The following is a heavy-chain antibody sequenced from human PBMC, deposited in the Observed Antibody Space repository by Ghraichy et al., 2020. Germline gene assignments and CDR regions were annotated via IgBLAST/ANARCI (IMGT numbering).Heavy chain of an antibody. V-gene: IGHV3-23*01. CDR2: ISGSGGST. CDR3: AKVYSSSLYYGMDV. Sequence: GESLNISCAASGFTFSSYAMSWVRQAPGKGLEWVSAISGSGGSTYYADSVKGRFTISRDNSKNTLYLQMNSLRAEDTAVYYCAKVYSSSLYYGMDVWGQGTTVTVSS. CDR1: GFTFSSYA. D-gene: IGHD6-13*01. J-gene: IGHJ6*02.